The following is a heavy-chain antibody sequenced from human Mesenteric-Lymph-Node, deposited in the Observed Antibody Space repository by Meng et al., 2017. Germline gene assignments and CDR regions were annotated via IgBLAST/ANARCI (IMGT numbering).Heavy chain of an antibody. V-gene: IGHV3-30*04. CDR2: ISYNERNK. CDR3: AREFEAFDI. Sequence: GESLKISCAASGFTFNNYIMHWVRRAPGKGLEWVALISYNERNKYYADSVKGRFTISRDNSKNTLYLQMDSLRVEDTAVYYCAREFEAFDIWGQGTVVTVSS. CDR1: GFTFNNYI. D-gene: IGHD3-10*01. J-gene: IGHJ3*02.